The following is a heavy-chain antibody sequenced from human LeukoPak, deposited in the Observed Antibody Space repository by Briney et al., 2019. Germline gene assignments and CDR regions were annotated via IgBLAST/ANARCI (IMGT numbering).Heavy chain of an antibody. Sequence: ASVTVSCKASGYTFTNYYIHCVRQAPGQGLEYMGLINPSGGSTSYAQKFQGRVTMTRDTSTSTVYMELSSLRSEDTAMYYCARDFGVDTSWDAFDIWGQGTMVTVSS. CDR1: GYTFTNYY. V-gene: IGHV1-46*01. D-gene: IGHD5-18*01. CDR3: ARDFGVDTSWDAFDI. J-gene: IGHJ3*02. CDR2: INPSGGST.